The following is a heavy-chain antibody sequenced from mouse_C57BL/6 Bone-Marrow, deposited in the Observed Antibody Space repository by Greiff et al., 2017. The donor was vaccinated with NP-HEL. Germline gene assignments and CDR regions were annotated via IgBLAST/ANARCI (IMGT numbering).Heavy chain of an antibody. CDR2: ISSGSSTI. CDR1: GFTFSDYG. Sequence: EVHLVESGGGLVKPGGSLKLSCAASGFTFSDYGMHWVRQAPEKGLEWVAYISSGSSTIYYADTVKGRFTISRDNAKNTLFLQMTSLRSEDTAMYYCARFGLLRGNYFDYWGQGTTLTVSS. V-gene: IGHV5-17*01. CDR3: ARFGLLRGNYFDY. J-gene: IGHJ2*01. D-gene: IGHD1-1*01.